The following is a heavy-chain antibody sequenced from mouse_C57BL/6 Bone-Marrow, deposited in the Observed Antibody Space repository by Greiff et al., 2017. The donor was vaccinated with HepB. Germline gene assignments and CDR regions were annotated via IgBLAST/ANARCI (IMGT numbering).Heavy chain of an antibody. V-gene: IGHV14-1*01. CDR3: TRGYGSSKGFAY. J-gene: IGHJ3*01. CDR1: GFNIKDYY. D-gene: IGHD1-1*01. CDR2: IDPEEGDS. Sequence: VQLKESGAELVRPGASVKLSCTASGFNIKDYYMPWVKQRPEQGLEWIGRIDPEEGDSEYAPKLQGKATMTADTSSNTAYLQLSSLTSEDTAVYYCTRGYGSSKGFAYWGQGTLVTVSA.